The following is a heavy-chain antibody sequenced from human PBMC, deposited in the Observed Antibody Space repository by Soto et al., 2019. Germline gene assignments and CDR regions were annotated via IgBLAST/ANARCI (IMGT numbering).Heavy chain of an antibody. V-gene: IGHV1-69*06. CDR2: IIPIFGTA. CDR1: GGTFSSYA. J-gene: IGHJ4*02. Sequence: ASVKVSCKASGGTFSSYAISWVRQAPGQGLEWMGGIIPIFGTANYAQKFQGRVTITADKSTSTAYMELSSLRSEDTAVYYCARGRSSSFTSPLDYWGQGTLVTVS. D-gene: IGHD6-6*01. CDR3: ARGRSSSFTSPLDY.